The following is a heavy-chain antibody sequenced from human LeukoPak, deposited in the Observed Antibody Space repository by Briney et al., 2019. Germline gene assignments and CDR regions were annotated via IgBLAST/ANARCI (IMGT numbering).Heavy chain of an antibody. CDR3: APYASGRTQAYFDY. J-gene: IGHJ4*02. CDR2: TSSDLNVK. CDR1: GFTFRNYV. D-gene: IGHD3-10*01. Sequence: PGGSLRLSCAASGFTFRNYVIHWVRQAPGKGLEWVAVTSSDLNVKLYADSVKGRFTISRDNSRSTLYLQMNSLRAEDTAVYYCAPYASGRTQAYFDYWGQGTLVTVSS. V-gene: IGHV3-30-3*01.